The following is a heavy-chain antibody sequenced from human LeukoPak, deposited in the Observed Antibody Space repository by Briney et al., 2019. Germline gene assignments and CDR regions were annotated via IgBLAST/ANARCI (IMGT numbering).Heavy chain of an antibody. Sequence: SETLSLTCAVYGGSFSGYYRSWIRQPPGKGLEWIGEINHSGSTNYNPSLKSRVTISVDTSKNQFSLKLSSVTAADTAVYYCARENDNVAVWGQGTLVTVSS. D-gene: IGHD3-16*01. CDR3: ARENDNVAV. CDR1: GGSFSGYY. V-gene: IGHV4-34*01. J-gene: IGHJ4*02. CDR2: INHSGST.